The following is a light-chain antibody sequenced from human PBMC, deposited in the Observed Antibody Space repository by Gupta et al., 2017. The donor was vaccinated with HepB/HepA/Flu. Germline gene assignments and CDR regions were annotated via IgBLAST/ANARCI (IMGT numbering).Light chain of an antibody. CDR3: QQYAFSTLLT. J-gene: IGKJ4*01. Sequence: DIVLTQSPGTLSVSPGERATLSCRASQSIISSYLAWYQQKPGQAPRLLIYGASSRATGIPDRLSGSGSGTDFTLTISRMEPEDFAVYHCQQYAFSTLLTFGGGTKVEIK. V-gene: IGKV3-20*01. CDR1: QSIISSY. CDR2: GAS.